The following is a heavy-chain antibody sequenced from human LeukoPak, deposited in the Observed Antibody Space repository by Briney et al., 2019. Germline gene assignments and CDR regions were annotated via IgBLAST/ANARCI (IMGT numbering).Heavy chain of an antibody. CDR3: ATPNGFSYGFFDS. Sequence: ETLSLTCTVSGGSISSSRSYWGWIRQSPVKGLEWIVSFYFSGSTYYNPSLKSRVSISLDTSKNQFSLKLTSVTAADTAVYYCATPNGFSYGFFDSWGQGILVTVSS. V-gene: IGHV4-39*01. CDR2: FYFSGST. D-gene: IGHD5-18*01. CDR1: GGSISSSRSY. J-gene: IGHJ4*02.